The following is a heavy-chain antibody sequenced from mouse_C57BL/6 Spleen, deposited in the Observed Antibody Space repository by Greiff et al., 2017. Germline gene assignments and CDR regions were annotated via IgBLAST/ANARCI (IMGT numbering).Heavy chain of an antibody. CDR3: ARFTTGEYFDY. J-gene: IGHJ2*01. Sequence: VQLQQPGAELVMPGASVKLSCKASGYTFTSYWMHWVKQRPGQGLEWIGEIDPSDSYTNYNQKFKGKSTLTVDNTSSTAYMQLSSLTSEDSAVXYCARFTTGEYFDYWGQGTTLTVSS. V-gene: IGHV1-69*01. CDR1: GYTFTSYW. D-gene: IGHD1-1*01. CDR2: IDPSDSYT.